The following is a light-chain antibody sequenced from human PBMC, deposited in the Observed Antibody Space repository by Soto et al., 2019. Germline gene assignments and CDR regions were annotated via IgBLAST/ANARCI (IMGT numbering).Light chain of an antibody. Sequence: QSVLTQPPSASGSPGQSVTISCTGTSSDVGGYNYVSWYQHHPGKAPKLIIYEVYKRPSGVPDRFSGPKSGNTAALTVSGLHAEDEADYYCSSYEGTNTYVSGTGSKVTVL. CDR2: EVY. J-gene: IGLJ1*01. CDR3: SSYEGTNTYV. CDR1: SSDVGGYNY. V-gene: IGLV2-8*01.